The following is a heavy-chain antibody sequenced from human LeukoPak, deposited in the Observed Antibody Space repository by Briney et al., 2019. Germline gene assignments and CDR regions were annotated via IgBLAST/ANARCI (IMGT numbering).Heavy chain of an antibody. CDR2: IYYSGNT. D-gene: IGHD5-12*01. J-gene: IGHJ4*02. V-gene: IGHV4-39*02. Sequence: SETLSLTCTVSGGSISNTLYYWGWFRQPPGKGLEWIGSIYYSGNTHYNPSLKSRLTISVDTSKNQFSLKLRSVTATDTAVYYCARDRRVATRSTFDYWGQGTLVTVSS. CDR3: ARDRRVATRSTFDY. CDR1: GGSISNTLYY.